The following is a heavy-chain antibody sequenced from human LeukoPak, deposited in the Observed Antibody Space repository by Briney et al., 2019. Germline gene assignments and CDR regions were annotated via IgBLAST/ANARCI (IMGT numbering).Heavy chain of an antibody. V-gene: IGHV3-48*01. J-gene: IGHJ3*02. D-gene: IGHD3-10*02. CDR1: GYTFSSYS. Sequence: GGSLRLSCAASGYTFSSYSMNWVRQAPGKGLEWVSYISSSGSTIYYADSVKGRFTISRDNAKNSLYLQMNSLRAEDTAVYYCAIEAPNTMWNFDDFDIWGQGTMVTVSS. CDR3: AIEAPNTMWNFDDFDI. CDR2: ISSSGSTI.